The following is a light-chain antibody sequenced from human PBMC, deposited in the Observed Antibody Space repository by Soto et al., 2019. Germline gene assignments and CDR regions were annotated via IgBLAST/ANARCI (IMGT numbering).Light chain of an antibody. V-gene: IGKV3-15*01. CDR3: QHYNSYSEA. Sequence: EIVMTQSPATLSVSPGERATLSCRAGQSVSSNLAWYQQKPGQAPRLLIYGASTRATGIPARFSGSGSGTEFTLTISSLQPDDFATYYCQHYNSYSEAFGQGTKVDTK. J-gene: IGKJ1*01. CDR1: QSVSSN. CDR2: GAS.